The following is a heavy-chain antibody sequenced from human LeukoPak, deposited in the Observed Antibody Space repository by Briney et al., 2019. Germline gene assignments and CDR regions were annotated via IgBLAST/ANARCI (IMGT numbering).Heavy chain of an antibody. V-gene: IGHV3-7*01. CDR2: IKHDGSEK. D-gene: IGHD3-3*01. J-gene: IGHJ4*02. CDR3: ATDRGWRTSGYYLYYFEY. Sequence: GGSLRLSCAASGSIFTNYFMSWVRQAPGKGLEWVASIKHDGSEKYYVDSVRGRFTISRDNTMNSLYLQMSSLRAEDTAVYYCATDRGWRTSGYYLYYFEYWGQGTLVTFSS. CDR1: GSIFTNYF.